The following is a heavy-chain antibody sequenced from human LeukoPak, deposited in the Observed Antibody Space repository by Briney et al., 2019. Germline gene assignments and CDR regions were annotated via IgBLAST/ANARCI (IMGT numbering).Heavy chain of an antibody. D-gene: IGHD3-10*01. Sequence: GGSLRLSCAASGFTFSSYGMHWVRQAPGKGLEWVAFIRFDGSNKYYADSVKGRFTISRDNSKNTLYLQMNSLRAEDTAVYYYYYALREVSGGAFDNWGQGTMVTVSS. J-gene: IGHJ3*02. V-gene: IGHV3-30*02. CDR1: GFTFSSYG. CDR2: IRFDGSNK. CDR3: YYALREVSGGAFDN.